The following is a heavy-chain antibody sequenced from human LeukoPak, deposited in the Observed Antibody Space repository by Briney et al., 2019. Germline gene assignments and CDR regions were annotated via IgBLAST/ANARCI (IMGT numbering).Heavy chain of an antibody. CDR3: ANVRAGTYYYYYMDV. Sequence: GPSVRVSCKASGYTFTGYYMRWVRRAPGQGPEWRGWINPNSGGTNYAQKIQCSVTMTRDTSITTAYMEFSRLRSVDTAVSYCANVRAGTYYYYYMDVWGKGTTVTVSS. V-gene: IGHV1-2*02. CDR1: GYTFTGYY. D-gene: IGHD1-7*01. CDR2: INPNSGGT. J-gene: IGHJ6*03.